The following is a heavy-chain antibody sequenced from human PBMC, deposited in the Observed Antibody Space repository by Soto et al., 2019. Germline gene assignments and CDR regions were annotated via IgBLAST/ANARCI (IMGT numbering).Heavy chain of an antibody. Sequence: QITLKESGPTLVKPTQTFTLACTFSGFSLSTSGMGVGWIRQPPGKALEWLALIYWDDDKRYSPSLKSRLTITKDTSTNQVVLTTTNMDPVDTATYYCAHYSSTSSFDYWGQGTLVTVSS. D-gene: IGHD6-13*01. V-gene: IGHV2-5*02. CDR1: GFSLSTSGMG. CDR2: IYWDDDK. CDR3: AHYSSTSSFDY. J-gene: IGHJ4*02.